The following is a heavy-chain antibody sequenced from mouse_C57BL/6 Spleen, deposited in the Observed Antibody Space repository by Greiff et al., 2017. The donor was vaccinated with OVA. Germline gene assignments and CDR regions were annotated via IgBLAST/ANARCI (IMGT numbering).Heavy chain of an antibody. CDR1: GFTFSDYG. Sequence: EVKLEESGGGLVKPGGSLKLSCAASGFTFSDYGMHWVRQAPEKGLEWVAYISSGSSTIYYADTVKGRFTISRDNAKNTLFLQMTSLRSEDTAMYYCARPLGRYYLDYWGQGTTLTVSS. CDR2: ISSGSSTI. D-gene: IGHD4-1*01. CDR3: ARPLGRYYLDY. J-gene: IGHJ2*01. V-gene: IGHV5-17*01.